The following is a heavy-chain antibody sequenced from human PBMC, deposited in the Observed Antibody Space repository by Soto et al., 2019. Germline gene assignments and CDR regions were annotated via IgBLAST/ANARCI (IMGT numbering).Heavy chain of an antibody. J-gene: IGHJ4*02. V-gene: IGHV3-23*01. CDR2: IHAGGTTT. CDR1: GFTFSNYI. D-gene: IGHD1-26*01. Sequence: EVQLLESGGGLVQPGGSLRLSCAASGFTFSNYIMNWVRQFPGKGLEWVSAIHAGGTTTFYADSVKGRFTISRDDSRNTLYLQMNSLTAEDSAVYYCAKHLGISYSGGLDNWGQGTLITVSS. CDR3: AKHLGISYSGGLDN.